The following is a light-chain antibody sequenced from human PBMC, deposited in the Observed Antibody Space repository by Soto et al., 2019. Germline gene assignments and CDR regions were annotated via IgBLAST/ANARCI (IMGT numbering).Light chain of an antibody. Sequence: QSALTQPRSVSGSPGQSVTISCTGTSSDVGAYNYVSWYQQHPGKAPKLMIYEVSTRPSGVSNRFSGSKSGNTASLTISGLQAEDEADYYCSSYTSSTLFLFGTGTKLTVL. J-gene: IGLJ1*01. CDR2: EVS. V-gene: IGLV2-14*01. CDR3: SSYTSSTLFL. CDR1: SSDVGAYNY.